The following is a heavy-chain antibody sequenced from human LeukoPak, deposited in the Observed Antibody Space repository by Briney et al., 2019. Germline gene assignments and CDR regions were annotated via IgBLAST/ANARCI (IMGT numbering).Heavy chain of an antibody. D-gene: IGHD3-3*01. Sequence: ASVKVSCKASGYTFTSYGISWVRQAPGQGLEWMGWINPNSGGTNYAQKFQGRVTITRDTSISTAYMELSRLRSDDTAVYYCARAGYYDFWSGYYPSVDVWGKGTTVTVSS. CDR3: ARAGYYDFWSGYYPSVDV. CDR2: INPNSGGT. CDR1: GYTFTSYG. V-gene: IGHV1-2*02. J-gene: IGHJ6*04.